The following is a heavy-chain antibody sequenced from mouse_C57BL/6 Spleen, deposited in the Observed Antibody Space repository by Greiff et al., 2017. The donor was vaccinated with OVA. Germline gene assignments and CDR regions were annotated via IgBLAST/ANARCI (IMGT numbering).Heavy chain of an antibody. CDR1: GYTFTSYW. CDR2: IYPSDSET. V-gene: IGHV1-61*01. CDR3: AREETGTMDY. Sequence: QVQLQQPGAELVRPGSSVKLSCKASGYTFTSYWMDWVKQRPGQGLEWIGNIYPSDSETHYNQKFKDKATLTVDKSSSTAYMQLSILTSEDSAVYYCAREETGTMDYWGQGTSVTVAS. D-gene: IGHD4-1*01. J-gene: IGHJ4*01.